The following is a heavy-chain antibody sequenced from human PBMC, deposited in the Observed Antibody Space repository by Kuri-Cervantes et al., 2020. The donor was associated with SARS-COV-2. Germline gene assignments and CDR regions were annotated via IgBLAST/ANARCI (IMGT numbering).Heavy chain of an antibody. V-gene: IGHV3-30-3*01. J-gene: IGHJ4*02. CDR3: ARSIVVVPAPFDY. D-gene: IGHD2-2*01. CDR2: ISYDGSNK. CDR1: GFTFSGYA. Sequence: GGSLRLSCAASGFTFSGYAMHWVRQAPGKGLEWVAVISYDGSNKYYADSVKGRFTISRDNSKNTLYLQMNSLRAEDTAVYYCARSIVVVPAPFDYWGQGTLVTVSS.